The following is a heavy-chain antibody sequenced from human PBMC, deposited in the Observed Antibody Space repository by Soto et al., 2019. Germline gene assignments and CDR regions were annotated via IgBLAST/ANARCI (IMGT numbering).Heavy chain of an antibody. CDR1: GFTFNNYA. D-gene: IGHD6-13*01. CDR2: ISGSGDST. J-gene: IGHJ4*02. V-gene: IGHV3-23*01. CDR3: AKPSYLSSSWRAFDY. Sequence: GGSLRLSCAASGFTFNNYAMSWVRQTPGKGLEWVSTISGSGDSTYYAGSVKGRFTFSRDNSKNTLYLQMNSLRAEDTAVYYCAKPSYLSSSWRAFDYWGQGTLVTVSS.